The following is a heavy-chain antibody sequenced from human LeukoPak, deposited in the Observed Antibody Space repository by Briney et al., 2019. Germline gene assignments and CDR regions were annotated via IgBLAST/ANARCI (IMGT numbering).Heavy chain of an antibody. CDR1: GCTFTSYG. Sequence: ASVKVSCKASGCTFTSYGISWVRQAPGQGLECMGWISAYNGNTNYAQKLQGRVTMTTDTSTSTAYMELRSLRSDDTAVYYCARGLYDILTGYPNWFDPWGQGTLVTVSS. D-gene: IGHD3-9*01. CDR2: ISAYNGNT. V-gene: IGHV1-18*01. J-gene: IGHJ5*02. CDR3: ARGLYDILTGYPNWFDP.